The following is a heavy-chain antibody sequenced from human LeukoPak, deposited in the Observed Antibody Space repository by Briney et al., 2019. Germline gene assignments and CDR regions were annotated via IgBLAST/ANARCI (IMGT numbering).Heavy chain of an antibody. CDR1: GYTFTDYY. CDR2: INPNSGGT. J-gene: IGHJ4*02. Sequence: ASVKVSCKASGYTFTDYYMHWVRQAPGQGLEWMGWINPNSGGTNYAQKFQGRVTMTRDSSINTAYMELSRLTSDDTAVYYCATLGGHSLAAQNGYWGQGTLVTVSS. CDR3: ATLGGHSLAAQNGY. D-gene: IGHD3-16*01. V-gene: IGHV1-2*02.